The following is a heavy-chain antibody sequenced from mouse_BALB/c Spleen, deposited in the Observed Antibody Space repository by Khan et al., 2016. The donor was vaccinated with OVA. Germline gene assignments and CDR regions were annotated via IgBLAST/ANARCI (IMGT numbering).Heavy chain of an antibody. CDR3: ARTARIKY. Sequence: EVQLQESGPGLVKPSQSLSLTCTVTGYSITSGYGWNWIRQFPGNKLEWMGYISYSGSTNYNPSLKSRISITRDTSKNKFFLQLNSVTTEDTATYDCARTARIKYWGHGSTLTVSS. CDR1: GYSITSGYG. CDR2: ISYSGST. D-gene: IGHD1-2*01. J-gene: IGHJ2*01. V-gene: IGHV3-2*02.